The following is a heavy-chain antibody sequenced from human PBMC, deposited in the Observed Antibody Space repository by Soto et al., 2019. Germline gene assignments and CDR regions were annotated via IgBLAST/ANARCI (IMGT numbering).Heavy chain of an antibody. J-gene: IGHJ6*03. CDR1: GFTFSSYA. CDR3: ARGQDWDDYYYYMDV. V-gene: IGHV3-23*01. D-gene: IGHD3-9*01. CDR2: ISGSGGST. Sequence: PGGSLRLSCAASGFTFSSYAMSWVRQAPGKGLEWVSAISGSGGSTYYADSVKGRFTISRDNSKNTLYLQMNSLRAEDTAVYYCARGQDWDDYYYYMDVWGKGTTVTVSS.